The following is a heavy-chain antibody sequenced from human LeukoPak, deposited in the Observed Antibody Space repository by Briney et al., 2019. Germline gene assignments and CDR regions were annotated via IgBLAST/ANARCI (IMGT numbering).Heavy chain of an antibody. CDR2: IYYSGST. Sequence: PSQTLSLICTVSGGSISSGGYYWSWIRQHPGKGLEWIGYIYYSGSTYYNPSLKSRVTISVDTSKNQFSLKLSSVTAADTAVYYCARARHSSGYADYFDYWGQGTLVTVSS. V-gene: IGHV4-31*03. J-gene: IGHJ4*02. CDR3: ARARHSSGYADYFDY. CDR1: GGSISSGGYY. D-gene: IGHD5-12*01.